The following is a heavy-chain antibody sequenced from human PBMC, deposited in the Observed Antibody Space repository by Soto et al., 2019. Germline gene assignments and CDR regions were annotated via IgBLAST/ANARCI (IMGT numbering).Heavy chain of an antibody. Sequence: GGSLRLSCAASGFTFSNAWMNWVRQAPGKGLEWVGRIKSKTDGGTTDYAAPVKGRFTISRDDSKNTLYLQMNSLKTEDTAVYYCTLGSSWYYYYCGMDVWGQGTTVTVSS. CDR1: GFTFSNAW. CDR3: TLGSSWYYYYCGMDV. D-gene: IGHD6-13*01. V-gene: IGHV3-15*07. CDR2: IKSKTDGGTT. J-gene: IGHJ6*02.